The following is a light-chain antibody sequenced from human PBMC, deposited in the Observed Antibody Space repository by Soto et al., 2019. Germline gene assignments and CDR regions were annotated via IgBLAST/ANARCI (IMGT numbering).Light chain of an antibody. CDR2: AAS. J-gene: IGKJ1*01. CDR3: QQSYTTPRGT. Sequence: DIQMTQSPSSLSASVGDRVTITCRASQSISNYLNWYQQKPGKGPNLLIYAASSLQSGVSSRFSGSGSGTDFTITISSLQSEDFGTYYCQQSYTTPRGTFGQGTKVEI. CDR1: QSISNY. V-gene: IGKV1-39*01.